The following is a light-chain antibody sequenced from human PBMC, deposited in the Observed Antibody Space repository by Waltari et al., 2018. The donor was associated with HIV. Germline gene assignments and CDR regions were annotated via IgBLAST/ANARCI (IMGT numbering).Light chain of an antibody. V-gene: IGLV2-18*02. Sequence: QSALTQPPSVSRSPGQSVTISCTRTSSDVRSYNRVSWYQQPPGTAPKLIIYEVSNRLSGVPGRFSGSKSGNTASLTISGLQAEDEADYYCNSYTSTNTWVFGGGTKLTVL. CDR1: SSDVRSYNR. CDR2: EVS. CDR3: NSYTSTNTWV. J-gene: IGLJ3*02.